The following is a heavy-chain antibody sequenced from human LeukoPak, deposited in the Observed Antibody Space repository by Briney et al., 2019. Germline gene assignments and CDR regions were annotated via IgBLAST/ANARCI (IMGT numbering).Heavy chain of an antibody. J-gene: IGHJ4*02. CDR2: ISGYNGNA. V-gene: IGHV1-18*01. Sequence: ASVKVSCKASGYTFTNYGISWVRQAPGQGLEWMGWISGYNGNAIYAQNFQGRVTMTTDTSTSTAYMELRSLRSDDTAVYFCARYNTLLRGVTTSDYWGQGTLVTVSS. CDR3: ARYNTLLRGVTTSDY. CDR1: GYTFTNYG. D-gene: IGHD3-10*01.